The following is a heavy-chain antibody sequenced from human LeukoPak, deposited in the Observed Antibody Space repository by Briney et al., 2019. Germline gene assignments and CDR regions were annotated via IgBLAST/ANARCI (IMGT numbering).Heavy chain of an antibody. J-gene: IGHJ4*02. V-gene: IGHV6-1*01. CDR2: TYYRSKWYN. CDR1: GDSVSSNSAA. Sequence: SQTLSLTCAISGDSVSSNSAAWNWIGQSPSRGLEWLGRTYYRSKWYNDYAVSVKSRITINPDTSKNQFSLQLNSVTPEDTAVYYCARFGAAAGTDYYDSSGYSVPYYFDYWGQGTLVTVSS. D-gene: IGHD3-22*01. CDR3: ARFGAAAGTDYYDSSGYSVPYYFDY.